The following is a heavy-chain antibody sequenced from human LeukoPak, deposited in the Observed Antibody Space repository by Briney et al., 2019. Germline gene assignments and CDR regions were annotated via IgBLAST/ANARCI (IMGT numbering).Heavy chain of an antibody. J-gene: IGHJ4*02. D-gene: IGHD6-13*01. V-gene: IGHV4-30-4*01. CDR1: GGSISSGDYY. CDR2: IYYSGST. CDR3: ARGEQQPDFDY. Sequence: PSETLSLTCTVSGGSISSGDYYWSWIRQPPGKGLEWIGYIYYSGSTYYSPSLKSRVTISVDTSKNQFSLKLSSVTAADTAVYYCARGEQQPDFDYWGQGTLVTVSS.